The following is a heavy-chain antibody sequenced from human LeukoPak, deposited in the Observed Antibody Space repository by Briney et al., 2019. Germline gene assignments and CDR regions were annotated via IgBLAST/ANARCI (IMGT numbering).Heavy chain of an antibody. Sequence: GGSLRLSCAASGFSLSSYAMSWVRQAPGKGLEWVASISGSGDDAYIADSVKSRFTISRDNSKKTLLLQMTSLRDGDTAVYYCARSLRHCTSTSCSLYYYMDVWGKGTTVTVSS. CDR1: GFSLSSYA. V-gene: IGHV3-23*01. D-gene: IGHD2-2*01. CDR3: ARSLRHCTSTSCSLYYYMDV. CDR2: ISGSGDDA. J-gene: IGHJ6*03.